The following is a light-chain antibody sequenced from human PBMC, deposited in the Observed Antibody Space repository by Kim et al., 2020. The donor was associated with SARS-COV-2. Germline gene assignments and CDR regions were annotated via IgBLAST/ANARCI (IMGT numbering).Light chain of an antibody. J-gene: IGLJ2*01. CDR1: KLGDKY. CDR3: QAWDSSTVV. Sequence: SVAPGQPASITCSGDKLGDKYACWYQQKPGQSPVPVIYEDTKRPSGIPERFSGSNSGNTATLTISGTQAMDEADYYCQAWDSSTVVFGGGTQLTVL. CDR2: EDT. V-gene: IGLV3-1*01.